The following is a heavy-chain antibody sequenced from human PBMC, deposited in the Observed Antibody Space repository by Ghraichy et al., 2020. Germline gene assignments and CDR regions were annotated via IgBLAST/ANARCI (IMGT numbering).Heavy chain of an antibody. J-gene: IGHJ6*03. CDR3: ASVGGGRRPAGKYYYYMDV. Sequence: ESLNTSCVGSEFAFSYYWMTWVRQAPGRGLEWVARLNEAGYETYYADSLKGRFTVSRDNGQNSMSLQMNSLGAEDTAVYFCASVGGGRRPAGKYYYYMDVWGRGTTVAVSS. CDR2: LNEAGYET. V-gene: IGHV3-7*01. D-gene: IGHD2-15*01. CDR1: EFAFSYYW.